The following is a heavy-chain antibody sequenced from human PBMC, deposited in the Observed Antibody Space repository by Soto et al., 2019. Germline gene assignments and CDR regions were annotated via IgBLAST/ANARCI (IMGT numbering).Heavy chain of an antibody. V-gene: IGHV3-23*01. CDR3: ATTVTGYYYGMDV. D-gene: IGHD4-17*01. CDR1: GFTFSSYA. J-gene: IGHJ6*02. Sequence: PGGSLRLSCAASGFTFSSYAMSWVRQAPGKGLEWVSAISGSGGSTYYADSVKGRFTISRDNSKNTLYLQMNSLRAEDTAVYYCATTVTGYYYGMDVWGQGTTVTVSS. CDR2: ISGSGGST.